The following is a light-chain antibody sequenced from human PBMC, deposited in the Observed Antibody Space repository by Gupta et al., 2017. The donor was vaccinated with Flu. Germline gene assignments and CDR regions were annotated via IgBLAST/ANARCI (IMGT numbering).Light chain of an antibody. Sequence: QSALTQPASVSGSPGQSINISCSGTSSDVGRSNSVSWYRQDPGKAPKLIIYDVTSRPSGISSRFSGSKSGNTASLTIPGLQAEDETDYYCSSYTSTDTFYVFGTGTKVTVL. V-gene: IGLV2-14*01. CDR1: SSDVGRSNS. CDR3: SSYTSTDTFYV. CDR2: DVT. J-gene: IGLJ1*01.